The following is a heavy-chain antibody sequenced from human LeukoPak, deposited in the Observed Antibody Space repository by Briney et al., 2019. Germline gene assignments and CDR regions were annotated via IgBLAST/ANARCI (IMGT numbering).Heavy chain of an antibody. CDR1: GFMFRSYW. CDR2: IKEGGSEK. Sequence: GGSLRLSCGASGFMFRSYWMSWVSQAPGKGLEWVANIKEGGSEKHHVDSVKGRFTISRDNAKNSLYLQMNSLRAEDTAVYYCARVRPAISYWGQGTLVTVSS. D-gene: IGHD3-3*02. V-gene: IGHV3-7*01. J-gene: IGHJ4*02. CDR3: ARVRPAISY.